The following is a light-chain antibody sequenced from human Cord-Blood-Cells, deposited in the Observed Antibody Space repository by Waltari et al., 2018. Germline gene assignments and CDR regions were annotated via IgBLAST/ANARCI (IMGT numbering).Light chain of an antibody. CDR2: AAS. V-gene: IGKV1-9*01. J-gene: IGKJ5*01. Sequence: DIQLTQSPSFLSASVGDRVTITCRASQGISSYLAWYQQKPGKAPKLLIYAASTLQSGVPSMFSGSGSGTEFTLTISILQPEDFATYYCQQLNSYFGQGTRLEIK. CDR3: QQLNSY. CDR1: QGISSY.